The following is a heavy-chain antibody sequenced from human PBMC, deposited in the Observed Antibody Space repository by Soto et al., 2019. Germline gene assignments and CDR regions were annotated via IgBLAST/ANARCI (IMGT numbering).Heavy chain of an antibody. CDR1: GFTFSDYW. J-gene: IGHJ5*01. CDR2: IKQDEGDK. D-gene: IGHD3-16*01. Sequence: GGSLRLSCTASGFTFSDYWMSWVLQSPGKGLERVVIIKQDEGDKEYVDSVKGRFTISRANAENSLYLQMNSLRAEDTAVYYCERGPNLDSAYRWFDSWGQGTLVTVSS. CDR3: ERGPNLDSAYRWFDS. V-gene: IGHV3-7*01.